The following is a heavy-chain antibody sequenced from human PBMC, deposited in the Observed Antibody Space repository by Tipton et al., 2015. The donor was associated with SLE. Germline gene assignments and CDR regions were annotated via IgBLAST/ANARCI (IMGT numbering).Heavy chain of an antibody. D-gene: IGHD6-13*01. CDR2: IRYYGSNK. CDR3: AKEAHSSSWYGREYFQS. J-gene: IGHJ1*01. V-gene: IGHV3-30*02. CDR1: GGSFSGYY. Sequence: LSLTCAVYGGSFSGYYWSWIRQDPGKGLDWVAFIRYYGSNKYYADSVKGRFTISRDNSKNTLYLQMNSLRAEDTAVYYCAKEAHSSSWYGREYFQSWGHVTLLTFFS.